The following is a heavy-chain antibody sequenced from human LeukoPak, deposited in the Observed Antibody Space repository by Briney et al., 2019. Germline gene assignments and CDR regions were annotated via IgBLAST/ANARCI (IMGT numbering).Heavy chain of an antibody. J-gene: IGHJ4*02. Sequence: PGGSLRLSCAASGFTFSSYWMHWVRQAPVKGLVWVSRINSDGSSTSYADSVKGRFTISRDNAKNTLYLQMNSLRAEDTAVYYCARDGYNYGFDYWGQGTLVTVSS. CDR3: ARDGYNYGFDY. V-gene: IGHV3-74*01. CDR2: INSDGSST. CDR1: GFTFSSYW. D-gene: IGHD5-24*01.